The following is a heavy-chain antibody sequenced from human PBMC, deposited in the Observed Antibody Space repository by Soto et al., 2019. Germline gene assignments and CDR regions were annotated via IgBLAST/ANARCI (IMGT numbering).Heavy chain of an antibody. Sequence: GGSLRLSCAASGFTFSDYYMSWIRQAPGKGLEWVSYISSGGSTRYYADSVKGRFTISRDNAKNSLYLQMNSLRAEDMAVYYCARAEGPYCSGGSCYRTDAFDIWGQGTMVTVSS. J-gene: IGHJ3*02. V-gene: IGHV3-11*01. D-gene: IGHD2-15*01. CDR3: ARAEGPYCSGGSCYRTDAFDI. CDR1: GFTFSDYY. CDR2: ISSGGSTR.